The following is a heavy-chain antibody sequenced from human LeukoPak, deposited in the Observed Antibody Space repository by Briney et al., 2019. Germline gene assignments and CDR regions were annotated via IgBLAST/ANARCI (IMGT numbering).Heavy chain of an antibody. CDR3: ARDRSVRYPGSSFDY. J-gene: IGHJ4*02. D-gene: IGHD3-9*01. CDR2: INPSGGST. V-gene: IGHV1-46*01. Sequence: ASVKVSCKASGYTFTSYYMHWVRQTPGQGLEWMGIINPSGGSTSYAQKFQGRVTMTRDTSTSTVYVELSSLRSEDTAVYYCARDRSVRYPGSSFDYWGQGTLVTVSS. CDR1: GYTFTSYY.